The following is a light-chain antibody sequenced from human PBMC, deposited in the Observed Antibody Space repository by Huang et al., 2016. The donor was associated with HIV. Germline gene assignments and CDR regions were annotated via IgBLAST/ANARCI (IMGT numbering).Light chain of an antibody. V-gene: IGKV3-20*01. CDR3: QQYGSSPRT. J-gene: IGKJ2*01. Sequence: IVLTQSPGTLSLSPGERATLSCRASQSVRSSYLAWYQQKPGQTPRLLIYGAYNRAGGIPIRFSGGQSGTDFTLAISSLEPEDFGVYYCQQYGSSPRTFGQGTKLEIK. CDR1: QSVRSSY. CDR2: GAY.